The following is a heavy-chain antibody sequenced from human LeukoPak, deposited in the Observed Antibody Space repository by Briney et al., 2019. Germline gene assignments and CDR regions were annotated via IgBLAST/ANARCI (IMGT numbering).Heavy chain of an antibody. J-gene: IGHJ4*02. CDR3: AKDFAVAGPPYYFDY. Sequence: GGSLRLSCAASGFTFSSYGMHWVRQAPGKGLEWVAVISYDGSNKYYADSVKGRFTISRDNSKNTLYLQMNSLRAEDTAVYYCAKDFAVAGPPYYFDYWGQGTLVTVSS. CDR1: GFTFSSYG. D-gene: IGHD6-19*01. CDR2: ISYDGSNK. V-gene: IGHV3-30*18.